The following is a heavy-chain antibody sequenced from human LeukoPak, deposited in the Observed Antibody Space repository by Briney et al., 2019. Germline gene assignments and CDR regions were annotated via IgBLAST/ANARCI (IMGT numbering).Heavy chain of an antibody. D-gene: IGHD3-10*01. CDR2: INHSGST. J-gene: IGHJ4*02. CDR1: GGSFSGYY. CDR3: ARGRITMVRGVYFDY. V-gene: IGHV4-34*01. Sequence: SETLSLTCAVYGGSFSGYYWSWIRQPPGKGLEWIGEINHSGSTNSNPSLKSRVTISVDTSKNQFSLKLSSVTAADTAVYYCARGRITMVRGVYFDYWGQGTLVTVSS.